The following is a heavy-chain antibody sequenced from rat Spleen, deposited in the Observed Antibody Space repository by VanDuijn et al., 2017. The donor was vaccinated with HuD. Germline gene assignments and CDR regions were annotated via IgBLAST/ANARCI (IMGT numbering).Heavy chain of an antibody. CDR3: ARDGYTLFDY. Sequence: QVQLKESGPGLVQPSQTLSLTCTVSGFSLTSYNVHWVRQPPGKGLEWMGRMRYNGDTSYNSALKSSLSISRDTSKNQVFLKMNSLQTEDTATYYCARDGYTLFDYWGQGVMVTVSS. V-gene: IGHV2-63*01. D-gene: IGHD2-3*01. J-gene: IGHJ2*01. CDR1: GFSLTSYN. CDR2: MRYNGDT.